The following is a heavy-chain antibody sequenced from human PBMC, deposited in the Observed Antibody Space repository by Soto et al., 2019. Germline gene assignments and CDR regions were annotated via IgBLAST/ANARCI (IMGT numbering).Heavy chain of an antibody. Sequence: GGSLRLSCAASGFTFSSYGMHWVRQAPGKGLEWVAVIWYDGSNKYYADSVKGRFTISRDNSKNTLYLQMNSLRAEDTAVYYCARTDIVAVVAATLRGYYGMDVWGQGTTVTVSS. CDR1: GFTFSSYG. CDR3: ARTDIVAVVAATLRGYYGMDV. CDR2: IWYDGSNK. D-gene: IGHD2-15*01. V-gene: IGHV3-33*01. J-gene: IGHJ6*02.